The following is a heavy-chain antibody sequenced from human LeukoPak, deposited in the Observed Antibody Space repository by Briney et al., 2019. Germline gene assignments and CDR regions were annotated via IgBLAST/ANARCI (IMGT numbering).Heavy chain of an antibody. Sequence: ASVNVSCKASGYTFIDYYMHGVKETPGKGLEWMGRIYPEDDETIYVDKFRGRVTMTADTSTETAYLELTNLTSEDTAVYSCAPDFDIWGPGTVVIVSS. CDR1: GYTFIDYY. CDR3: APDFDI. CDR2: IYPEDDET. J-gene: IGHJ3*02. V-gene: IGHV1-69-2*01.